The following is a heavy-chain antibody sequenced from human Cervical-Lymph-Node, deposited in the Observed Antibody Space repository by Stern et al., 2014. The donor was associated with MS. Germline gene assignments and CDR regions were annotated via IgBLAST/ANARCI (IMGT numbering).Heavy chain of an antibody. CDR3: TSGPRGYDFDL. CDR2: INPNTGGT. D-gene: IGHD5-12*01. V-gene: IGHV1-2*06. CDR1: GYTFINSY. Sequence: VQLVESGAEVKKPGASVNVSCKASGYTFINSYIHWVRQAPGQGLEWMGRINPNTGGTDFAEKFKGRVTVTRDTSLSTAYMQLDSLRSDDTAVFYCTSGPRGYDFDLWGQGTLVTVSS. J-gene: IGHJ4*02.